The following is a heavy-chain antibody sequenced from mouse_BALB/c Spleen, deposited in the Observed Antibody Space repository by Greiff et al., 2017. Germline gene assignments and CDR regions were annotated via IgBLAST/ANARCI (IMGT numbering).Heavy chain of an antibody. Sequence: EVQVVESGPELVKPGASVKMSCKASGYTFTSYVMHWVKQKPGQGLEWIGYINPYNDGTKYNEKFKGKATLTSDKSSSTAYMELSSLTSEDSAVYYCAGAYYGNSAWFAYWGQGTLVTVSA. CDR1: GYTFTSYV. CDR3: AGAYYGNSAWFAY. V-gene: IGHV1-14*01. J-gene: IGHJ3*01. D-gene: IGHD2-10*01. CDR2: INPYNDGT.